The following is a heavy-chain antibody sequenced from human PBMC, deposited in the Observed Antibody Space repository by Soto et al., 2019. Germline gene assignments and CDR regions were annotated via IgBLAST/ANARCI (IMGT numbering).Heavy chain of an antibody. CDR2: ISTDGSFT. J-gene: IGHJ3*02. Sequence: GGSLRLSCAASGFTFSSSWMHWVRQAPGKGLVWVSRISTDGSFTIYADSVKGRFTISRDNAKNTLYLKMNSLRAEDTAVYYCARGVSFGLDIWGQGTMVTVSS. V-gene: IGHV3-74*01. CDR1: GFTFSSSW. CDR3: ARGVSFGLDI. D-gene: IGHD3-16*01.